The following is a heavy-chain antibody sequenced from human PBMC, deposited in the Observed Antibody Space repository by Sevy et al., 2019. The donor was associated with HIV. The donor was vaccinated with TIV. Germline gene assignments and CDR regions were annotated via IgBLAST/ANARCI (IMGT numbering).Heavy chain of an antibody. CDR3: ARGGSGWSLDH. CDR1: GFTFSSYA. CDR2: ISYDGNNK. V-gene: IGHV3-30-3*01. Sequence: GGSLRLSCAASGFTFSSYAVHWVRQAPGKGLEWVAFISYDGNNKYYPDSVKGRITISRDNSKKTLYLEMNSLRGEDTAVYYCARGGSGWSLDHWGQGTLVTVSS. D-gene: IGHD6-19*01. J-gene: IGHJ4*02.